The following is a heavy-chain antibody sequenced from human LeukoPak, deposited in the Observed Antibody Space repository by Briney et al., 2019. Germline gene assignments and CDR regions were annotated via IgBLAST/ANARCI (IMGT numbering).Heavy chain of an antibody. J-gene: IGHJ4*02. Sequence: GGSLRLSCAVSGFTYSNFWMSWVRQAPGKGLEWVANINQDGSEQTYVDSVKGRFTISRDNAKNSLVLEMHSLRAEDTAVYYCARLLWRYWFDYWGQGTLVTVSS. D-gene: IGHD2-8*02. CDR3: ARLLWRYWFDY. V-gene: IGHV3-7*01. CDR2: INQDGSEQ. CDR1: GFTYSNFW.